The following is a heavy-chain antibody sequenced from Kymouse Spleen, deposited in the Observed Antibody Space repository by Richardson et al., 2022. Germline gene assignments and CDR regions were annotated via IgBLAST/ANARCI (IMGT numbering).Heavy chain of an antibody. CDR2: INHSGST. Sequence: QVQLQQWGAGLLKPSETLSLTCAVYGGSFSGYYWSWIRQPPGKGLEWIGEINHSGSTNYNPSLKSRVTISVDTSKNQFSLKLSSVTAADTAVYYCARGTTVTLYNWFDPWGQGTLVTVSS. V-gene: IGHV4-34*01. CDR1: GGSFSGYY. J-gene: IGHJ5*02. CDR3: ARGTTVTLYNWFDP. D-gene: IGHD4-17*01.